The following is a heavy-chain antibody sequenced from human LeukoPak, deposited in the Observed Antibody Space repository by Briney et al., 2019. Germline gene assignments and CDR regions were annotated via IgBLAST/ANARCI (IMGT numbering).Heavy chain of an antibody. Sequence: GGSLRLSCAASGFTFSDYYMSWIRQAPGKGLEWVSYISSSGSTIYYADSVKGRFTISRDSSKNTLYLQMDSLRADDTAVYYCAKNGDLYDSGSYYFDYWGQGTLVTVSS. CDR1: GFTFSDYY. CDR2: ISSSGSTI. J-gene: IGHJ4*02. V-gene: IGHV3-11*04. CDR3: AKNGDLYDSGSYYFDY. D-gene: IGHD3-10*01.